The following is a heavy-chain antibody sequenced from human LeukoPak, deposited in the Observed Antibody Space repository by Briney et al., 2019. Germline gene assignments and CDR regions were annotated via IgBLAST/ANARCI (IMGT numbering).Heavy chain of an antibody. CDR2: ISAYNGNT. Sequence: ASVKVSCKASGYTFTSYGINWVRQAPGQGLEWMGWISAYNGNTNYAQKLQGRVTMTTDTSTSTAYMELRSLRSDDTAVYYCARDLFSLVVVPAALRRCTYYGMDVWGQETTGTVSS. D-gene: IGHD2-2*01. V-gene: IGHV1-18*01. CDR1: GYTFTSYG. CDR3: ARDLFSLVVVPAALRRCTYYGMDV. J-gene: IGHJ6*02.